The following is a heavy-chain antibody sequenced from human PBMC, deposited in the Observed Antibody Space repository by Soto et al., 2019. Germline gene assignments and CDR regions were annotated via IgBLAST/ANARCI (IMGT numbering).Heavy chain of an antibody. J-gene: IGHJ3*02. CDR3: ARAAGVTYYYDSSGPWAAAFDI. V-gene: IGHV1-69*13. D-gene: IGHD3-22*01. Sequence: SVKVSCKASGGTFSSYAISWVRQAPGHGLEWMGGIIPIFGTANYAQKFQGRVTITADESTSTAYMELSSLRSEDTAVYYCARAAGVTYYYDSSGPWAAAFDIWGQGTMVTVSS. CDR1: GGTFSSYA. CDR2: IIPIFGTA.